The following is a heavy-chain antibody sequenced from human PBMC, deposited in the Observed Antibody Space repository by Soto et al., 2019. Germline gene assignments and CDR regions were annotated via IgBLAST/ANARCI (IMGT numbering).Heavy chain of an antibody. CDR2: IDYDGTTT. Sequence: EVQLVESGGGLVQPGGSLRLSCAASGFSFDSYWMHWVRQAPGQGPMWVSRIDYDGTTTNYADSVKGRFTISRDNAKSTLYLQMHKLRPEHTAVYYCTRGPRASSGGTGAYWGKGTLVTVSS. CDR1: GFSFDSYW. V-gene: IGHV3-74*01. J-gene: IGHJ1*01. D-gene: IGHD2-2*01. CDR3: TRGPRASSGGTGAY.